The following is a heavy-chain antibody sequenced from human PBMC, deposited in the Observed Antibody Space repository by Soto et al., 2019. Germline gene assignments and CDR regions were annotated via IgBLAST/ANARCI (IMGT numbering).Heavy chain of an antibody. D-gene: IGHD6-19*01. J-gene: IGHJ4*02. CDR1: GFTFDDYA. CDR3: AKDSRSSGWYGPDY. Sequence: PGGSLRLSCAASGFTFDDYAMDWVRQAPGKGLEWVSGISWNSGSIGYADSVKGRFTISRDNAKNSLYLQMNSLRAEDTALYYCAKDSRSSGWYGPDYWGQGTLVTVSS. V-gene: IGHV3-9*01. CDR2: ISWNSGSI.